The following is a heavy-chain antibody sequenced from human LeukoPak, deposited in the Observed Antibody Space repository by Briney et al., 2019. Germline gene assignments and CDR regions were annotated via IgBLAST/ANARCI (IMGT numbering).Heavy chain of an antibody. D-gene: IGHD1-1*01. J-gene: IGHJ6*02. V-gene: IGHV4-59*08. Sequence: PSETLSLTCTVSGGSIGTYYWSWIRQSPGKGLEWIGYIYYSGSTNYNPSLKSRVTISVDTSKNQFSLKLSSVTAADTAVYYCATTLERRYYYYGMDVWGQGTTVTVSS. CDR2: IYYSGST. CDR1: GGSIGTYY. CDR3: ATTLERRYYYYGMDV.